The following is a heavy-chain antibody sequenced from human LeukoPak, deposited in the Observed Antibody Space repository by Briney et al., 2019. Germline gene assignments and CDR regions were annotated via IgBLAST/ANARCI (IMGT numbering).Heavy chain of an antibody. V-gene: IGHV3-48*03. J-gene: IGHJ5*02. CDR2: SSSSGSTI. D-gene: IGHD3-10*01. CDR1: GFTFSSYE. CDR3: ARDRYSTLGDLVRGAFDP. Sequence: GGSLRLSCAASGFTFSSYEMNWVRQAPGKGLEWVSYSSSSGSTIYYADSVKGRFTISRDNAKNSLYLQMNSLRAEDTAVYYCARDRYSTLGDLVRGAFDPWGQGTLVTVSS.